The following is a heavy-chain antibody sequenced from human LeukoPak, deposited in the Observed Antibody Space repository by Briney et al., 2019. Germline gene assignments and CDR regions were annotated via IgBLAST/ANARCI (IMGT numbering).Heavy chain of an antibody. D-gene: IGHD6-13*01. CDR2: IKQDGSEK. Sequence: GGSLRLSCAASGFTFSTYWVSWVRQAPGKGLEWVANIKQDGSEKYYVDSVKGRFTISRDNAKNSLYLQMNSLRAEDTAMYYCARDSAGNYYWGQGTLVTVSS. CDR1: GFTFSTYW. J-gene: IGHJ4*02. CDR3: ARDSAGNYY. V-gene: IGHV3-7*01.